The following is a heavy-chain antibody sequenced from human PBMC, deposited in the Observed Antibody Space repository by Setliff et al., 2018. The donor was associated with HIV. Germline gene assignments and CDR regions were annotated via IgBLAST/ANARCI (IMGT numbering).Heavy chain of an antibody. Sequence: GESLEISCKGSGYDFSSYWIGWVRQMPGKGLEWMGLIYPGASDTRYNPSFQGQATISADQSNTSAYLQWSSLSPSDTAIYYCARRLIKRSGVALGAFDLWGQGTMVTVSS. V-gene: IGHV5-51*01. D-gene: IGHD3-3*01. CDR3: ARRLIKRSGVALGAFDL. CDR1: GYDFSSYW. J-gene: IGHJ3*01. CDR2: IYPGASDT.